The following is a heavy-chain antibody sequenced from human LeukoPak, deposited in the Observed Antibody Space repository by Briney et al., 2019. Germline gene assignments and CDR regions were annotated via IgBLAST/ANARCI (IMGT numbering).Heavy chain of an antibody. V-gene: IGHV3-23*01. CDR1: GFTFSSYA. CDR3: AKDQDPLDYGDYHDDAFDI. Sequence: QAGGSLRLSCAASGFTFSSYAMSWVRQAPGKGLEWVSAISGSGGSTYYADSVKGRFTISRDNSKNTLYLQMNSLRAEDTAVYYCAKDQDPLDYGDYHDDAFDIWGQGTMVTVSS. CDR2: ISGSGGST. D-gene: IGHD4-17*01. J-gene: IGHJ3*02.